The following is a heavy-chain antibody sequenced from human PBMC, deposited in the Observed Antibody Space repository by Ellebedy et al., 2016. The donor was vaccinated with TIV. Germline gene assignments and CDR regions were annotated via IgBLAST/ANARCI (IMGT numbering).Heavy chain of an antibody. CDR3: ARGGGNFIRGFDY. CDR1: GGSIRSSSYY. J-gene: IGHJ4*02. Sequence: MPSETLSLTCTVSGGSIRSSSYYWGWIRQPPGKGLEWIGSIYYSGSTYYNPSLKSRVTISVDTSKNQFSLKLSSVTAADTAVYYCARGGGNFIRGFDYWGQGTLVTVSS. CDR2: IYYSGST. D-gene: IGHD4-23*01. V-gene: IGHV4-39*07.